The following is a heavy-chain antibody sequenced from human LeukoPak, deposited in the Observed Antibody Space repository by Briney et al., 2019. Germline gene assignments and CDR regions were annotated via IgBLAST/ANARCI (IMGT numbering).Heavy chain of an antibody. Sequence: GASVKVSCKASGYTFTGYYMHWVRQAPGQGLEWMGWINPNSGVTHYPQKFQGRVTMTRDTSIRTAYMEVSSLRSDDTAVYYCAREYSPDWFLKNDAFDIWGQGTMVTVSS. CDR1: GYTFTGYY. CDR2: INPNSGVT. V-gene: IGHV1-2*02. J-gene: IGHJ3*02. D-gene: IGHD3-9*01. CDR3: AREYSPDWFLKNDAFDI.